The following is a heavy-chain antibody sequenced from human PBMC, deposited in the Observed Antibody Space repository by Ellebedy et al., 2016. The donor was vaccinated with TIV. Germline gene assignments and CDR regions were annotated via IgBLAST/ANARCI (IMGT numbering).Heavy chain of an antibody. J-gene: IGHJ4*02. Sequence: ASVKVSCKGSGYTFTSFSMHWVRQAPGQRFEWMGWINTGNGDTKYSQNFQGRVTITRDTSATTAYLEVSSLRSEDTAVYFCARGRGYSGPRDYFDNWGQGTLVTVSS. D-gene: IGHD5-12*01. CDR3: ARGRGYSGPRDYFDN. CDR2: INTGNGDT. V-gene: IGHV1-3*04. CDR1: GYTFTSFS.